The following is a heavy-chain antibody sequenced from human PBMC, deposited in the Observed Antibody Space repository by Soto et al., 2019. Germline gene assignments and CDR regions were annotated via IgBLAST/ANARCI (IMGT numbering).Heavy chain of an antibody. D-gene: IGHD4-17*01. CDR1: GGSISSSSYY. V-gene: IGHV4-39*01. CDR3: PRSTVTTCTDY. Sequence: SETLSLTGTVSGGSISSSSYYWGWIRQPPGKGLEWIGSIYYIGSTYYNPSLKSRVNISVDTSKNQFSLKLSSVTDADTAVYYCPRSTVTTCTDYCGQGTLVTLYS. CDR2: IYYIGST. J-gene: IGHJ4*02.